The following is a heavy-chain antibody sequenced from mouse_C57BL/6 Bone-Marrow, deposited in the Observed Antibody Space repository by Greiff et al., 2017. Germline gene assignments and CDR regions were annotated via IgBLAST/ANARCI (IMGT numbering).Heavy chain of an antibody. CDR2: ILPGGGST. CDR3: ARLSVTTEVAGDY. Sequence: VQLQQSGAELMKPGASVKLSCTATGYTFTGYWIEWVNQSPGHGLEWIGEILPGGGSTNYNEKFKGKATFTEDTSSNTAYMQLSSLTSRDPAIYYCARLSVTTEVAGDYWGQGTTLTVSS. V-gene: IGHV1-9*01. J-gene: IGHJ2*01. CDR1: GYTFTGYW. D-gene: IGHD1-1*01.